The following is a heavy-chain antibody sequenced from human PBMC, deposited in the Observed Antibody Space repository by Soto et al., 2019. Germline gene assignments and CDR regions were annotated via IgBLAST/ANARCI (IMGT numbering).Heavy chain of an antibody. CDR1: GFTFSSYA. CDR2: ISYDGSNK. CDR3: ASTRGDEAFDI. V-gene: IGHV3-30-3*01. Sequence: QVQLVESGGGVVQPGRSLRLSCAASGFTFSSYAMHWVRQAPGKGLEWVAVISYDGSNKYYADSVKGRFTISRDNSKNTLYLQMNSLRAEDTAVYYCASTRGDEAFDIWGPGTMVTVSS. D-gene: IGHD3-10*01. J-gene: IGHJ3*02.